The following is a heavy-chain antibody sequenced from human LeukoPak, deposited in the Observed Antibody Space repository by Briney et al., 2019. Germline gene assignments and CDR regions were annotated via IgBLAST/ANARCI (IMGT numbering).Heavy chain of an antibody. CDR1: GGTFSSYA. CDR2: IIPIFGIA. V-gene: IGHV1-69*04. J-gene: IGHJ4*02. CDR3: ARLDYGGNSDY. Sequence: SVKVSCKASGGTFSSYAISWVRQAPGQGLEWMGRIIPIFGIANYAQKFQGRVTITADKSTSTAYMELSSLRSEDTAVYSCARLDYGGNSDYWGQGTLVTVSS. D-gene: IGHD4-23*01.